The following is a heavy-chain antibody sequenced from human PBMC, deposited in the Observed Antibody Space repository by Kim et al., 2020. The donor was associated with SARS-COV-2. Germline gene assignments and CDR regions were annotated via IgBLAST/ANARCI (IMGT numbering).Heavy chain of an antibody. CDR3: VKDHNGAGTSEGFDI. Sequence: GGSLRLSCSASGFIFTNYFMHWVRRAPGKGLESVSAISNNGDKTYHPDSMKGRFTISRDNSKKTVYLQMNSLRVDDTAVYYCVKDHNGAGTSEGFDIWGKGTSDTVFS. CDR2: ISNNGDKT. CDR1: GFIFTNYF. D-gene: IGHD3-10*01. J-gene: IGHJ3*02. V-gene: IGHV3-64D*06.